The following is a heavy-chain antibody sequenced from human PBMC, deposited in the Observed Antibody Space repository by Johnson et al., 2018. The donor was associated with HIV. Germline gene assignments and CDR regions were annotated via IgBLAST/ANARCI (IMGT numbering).Heavy chain of an antibody. CDR3: ARDAKSSTWSPDGTDAFDV. CDR2: IGTGGDT. J-gene: IGHJ3*01. D-gene: IGHD1-1*01. Sequence: VQLVESGGGVVQPGRSLRLSCAASGFTFTTYDMHWVRQGTGKGLEWVSGIGTGGDTHYPDSVKGRFTISRDNSKNTLYLQMNTLRAEDTAVYYCARDAKSSTWSPDGTDAFDVWGQGTMVTVSS. CDR1: GFTFTTYD. V-gene: IGHV3-13*01.